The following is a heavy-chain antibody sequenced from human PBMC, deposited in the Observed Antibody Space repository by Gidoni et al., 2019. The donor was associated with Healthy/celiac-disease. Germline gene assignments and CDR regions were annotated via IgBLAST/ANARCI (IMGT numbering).Heavy chain of an antibody. CDR1: GFTFSSYS. J-gene: IGHJ5*02. CDR3: ARDSIGGGLELASNWFDP. V-gene: IGHV3-21*01. D-gene: IGHD1-7*01. Sequence: EVQLVESGGGLVKPGGSLRLSCAAPGFTFSSYSMNWVRQAPGKGLEWVSSISSSSSYIYYADSVKGRFTISRDNAKNSLYLQMNSLRAEDTAVYYCARDSIGGGLELASNWFDPWGQGTLVTVSS. CDR2: ISSSSSYI.